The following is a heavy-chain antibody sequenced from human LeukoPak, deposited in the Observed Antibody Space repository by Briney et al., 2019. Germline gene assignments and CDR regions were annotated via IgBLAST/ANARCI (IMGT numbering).Heavy chain of an antibody. CDR3: ARDHSGTQDY. J-gene: IGHJ4*02. Sequence: QPGRSLRLSCAASGFTFSNYGMHWVRQAPGKGLEWVAVIWDDGSNEYYADSVKGRFTIFRDNRRNTLYLQMNSLRAEDTAVYSCARDHSGTQDYSGQGTLGTVFS. D-gene: IGHD1-1*01. V-gene: IGHV3-33*01. CDR1: GFTFSNYG. CDR2: IWDDGSNE.